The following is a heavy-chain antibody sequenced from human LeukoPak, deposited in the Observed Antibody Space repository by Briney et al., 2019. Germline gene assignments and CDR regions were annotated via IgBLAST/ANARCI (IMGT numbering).Heavy chain of an antibody. D-gene: IGHD3-22*01. J-gene: IGHJ4*02. Sequence: GGSLRLSCAASGFTFSSYGMNWVRQVPGKGLVWVSRINSDGGSTSYADSVKGRFTISRDNAKNTLYLQMNSLRAEDTAVYYCAGDYYYDSSGLDSWGQGTLVTVSS. CDR3: AGDYYYDSSGLDS. CDR2: INSDGGST. CDR1: GFTFSSYG. V-gene: IGHV3-74*01.